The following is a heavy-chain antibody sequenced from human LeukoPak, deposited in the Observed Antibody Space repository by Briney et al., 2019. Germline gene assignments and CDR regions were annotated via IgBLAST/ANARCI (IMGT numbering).Heavy chain of an antibody. J-gene: IGHJ5*02. CDR3: ARLSPAGFSNYVYWFDP. CDR2: IIPIFGTA. Sequence: ASVKVSCKASGGTFSSYAISWVRQAPGQGLEWMGGIIPIFGTANYAQKFQGRVTITADESTSTAYMELSSLRSEDTAVYYCARLSPAGFSNYVYWFDPWGQGTLVTVSS. D-gene: IGHD4-11*01. CDR1: GGTFSSYA. V-gene: IGHV1-69*13.